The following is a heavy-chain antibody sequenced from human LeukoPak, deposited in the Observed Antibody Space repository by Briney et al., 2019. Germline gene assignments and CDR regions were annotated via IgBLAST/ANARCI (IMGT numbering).Heavy chain of an antibody. CDR3: ARDGCTTTTCASLGGFNH. CDR1: GFPFDRYW. V-gene: IGHV3-7*01. J-gene: IGHJ4*02. Sequence: GGSLRLSCAASGFPFDRYWMSWVRQRPGRGLGWVASVNQDETERHFLDSVRGRFTISRDNAKNSVFLQMNYLRAEDTAVYFCARDGCTTTTCASLGGFNHWAQGTLVTVSS. CDR2: VNQDETER. D-gene: IGHD1-26*01.